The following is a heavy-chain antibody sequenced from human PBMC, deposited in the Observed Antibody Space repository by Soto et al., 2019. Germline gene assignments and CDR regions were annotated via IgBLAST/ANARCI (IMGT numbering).Heavy chain of an antibody. CDR3: ARIVKYCSTTSCYSWFDP. CDR1: GGSFSGYY. CDR2: INHSGST. V-gene: IGHV4-34*01. J-gene: IGHJ5*02. D-gene: IGHD2-2*02. Sequence: SETLSLTCAVYGGSFSGYYWSWIRQPPGKGLEWIGEINHSGSTNYNPSLKSRVTISADTSKNQFSLKLSSVTAADTAVYYCARIVKYCSTTSCYSWFDPWGQGTLVTVSS.